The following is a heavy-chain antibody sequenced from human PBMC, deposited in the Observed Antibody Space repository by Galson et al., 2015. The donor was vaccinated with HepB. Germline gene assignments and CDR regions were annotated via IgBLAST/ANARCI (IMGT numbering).Heavy chain of an antibody. CDR2: IKSKTDDGTT. Sequence: SLRLSCAASGFTFSNAWMNWVRQAPGKGLEWVGRIKSKTDDGTTDYAAPVKGRFTISRDDSKNTLYLQMNSLKTEDTAVYYCTTDYLAAGTRWGYYGMDVWGQGTTVTVSS. J-gene: IGHJ6*02. D-gene: IGHD6-13*01. V-gene: IGHV3-15*07. CDR3: TTDYLAAGTRWGYYGMDV. CDR1: GFTFSNAW.